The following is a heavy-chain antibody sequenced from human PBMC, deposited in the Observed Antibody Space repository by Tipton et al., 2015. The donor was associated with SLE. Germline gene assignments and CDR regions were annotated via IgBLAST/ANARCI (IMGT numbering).Heavy chain of an antibody. Sequence: SLRLSCAASGFIFSDYEMIWVRQAPGKGLEWVALISYDGSNKYYADSVKGRFTISRDNSKNTLYLQMNSLRVEDTAVFYCAKTDGSGKDYYYYYMDVWGKGTTVTVSS. CDR3: AKTDGSGKDYYYYYMDV. J-gene: IGHJ6*03. CDR1: GFIFSDYE. D-gene: IGHD3-10*01. V-gene: IGHV3-30*18. CDR2: ISYDGSNK.